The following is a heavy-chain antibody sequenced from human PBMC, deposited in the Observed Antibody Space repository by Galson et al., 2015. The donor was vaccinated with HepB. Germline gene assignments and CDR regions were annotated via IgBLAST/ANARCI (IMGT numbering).Heavy chain of an antibody. V-gene: IGHV3-48*02. CDR3: ARDPGISDNYYYFDC. Sequence: SLRLSCAASGFTFGSHAMNWVRQAPGQGLEWISFVSSSNNAIYYADSVRGRFTISRDNAKNSLHLQMNSLRDEDTAVYFCARDPGISDNYYYFDCWGQGTLVTVSS. CDR1: GFTFGSHA. CDR2: VSSSNNAI. J-gene: IGHJ4*02. D-gene: IGHD1-1*01.